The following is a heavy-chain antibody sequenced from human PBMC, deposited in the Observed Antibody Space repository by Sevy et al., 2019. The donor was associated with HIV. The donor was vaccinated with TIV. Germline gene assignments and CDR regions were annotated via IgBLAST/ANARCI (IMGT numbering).Heavy chain of an antibody. CDR1: GFTFGDYA. V-gene: IGHV3-49*03. Sequence: RLSCTASGFTFGDYAMSWFRQAPGKGLEWVGFIRSKAYGGTTEYAASVKGRFSISRDDSKSIAYLQMNSLKTEDTAVYYCTRKNYGGNSDFDYWGQGTLVTVSS. D-gene: IGHD4-17*01. J-gene: IGHJ4*02. CDR2: IRSKAYGGTT. CDR3: TRKNYGGNSDFDY.